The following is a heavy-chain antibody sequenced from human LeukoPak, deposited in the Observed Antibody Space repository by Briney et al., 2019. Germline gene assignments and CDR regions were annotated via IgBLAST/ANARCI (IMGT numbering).Heavy chain of an antibody. Sequence: GGSLRLSCAASGFTFSSYGMHWVRQAPGKGLEWVSAISGSGGSTYYADSVKGRFTISRDNSKNTLYLQMNSLRAEDTAVYYCAKDLTMIVVVITHDAFDIWGQGTMVTVSS. J-gene: IGHJ3*02. CDR3: AKDLTMIVVVITHDAFDI. D-gene: IGHD3-22*01. CDR1: GFTFSSYG. CDR2: ISGSGGST. V-gene: IGHV3-23*01.